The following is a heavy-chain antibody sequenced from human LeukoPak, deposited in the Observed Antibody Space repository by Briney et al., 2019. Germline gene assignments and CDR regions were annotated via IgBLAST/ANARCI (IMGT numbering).Heavy chain of an antibody. CDR3: ASLGYSKGYYYGMDV. J-gene: IGHJ6*02. V-gene: IGHV3-48*04. CDR2: LCSRSITI. CDR1: GFPLSSYS. Sequence: GGPLRLSCAVSGFPLSSYSIIWVPQAPEKGLEWVSYLCSRSITIYYADSVKGRFTISRDNAKNSLYLQMASLRAEDTAVYYCASLGYSKGYYYGMDVWGQGTTVTVSS. D-gene: IGHD4-11*01.